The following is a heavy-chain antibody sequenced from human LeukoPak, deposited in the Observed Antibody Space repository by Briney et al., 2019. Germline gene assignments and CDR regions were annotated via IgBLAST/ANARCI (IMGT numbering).Heavy chain of an antibody. J-gene: IGHJ4*02. D-gene: IGHD2-21*01. V-gene: IGHV3-33*06. CDR3: AKESYVDSAGDY. CDR2: IWYDGSNK. Sequence: PGRSLRLSCAASGFTFSSYGMHWVRQAPGKGLEWVAVIWYDGSNKYYADSVKGRFTISRDNSKNTLYLQMNSLRAEDTAVYYCAKESYVDSAGDYWGQGTLVNVSS. CDR1: GFTFSSYG.